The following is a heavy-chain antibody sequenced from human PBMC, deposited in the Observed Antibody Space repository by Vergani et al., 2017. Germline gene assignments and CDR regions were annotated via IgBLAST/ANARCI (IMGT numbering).Heavy chain of an antibody. CDR3: ARSGYCAHGVCYMTYYYYMDV. CDR1: GYTFSSSG. V-gene: IGHV3-33*01. CDR2: IWYDESRK. J-gene: IGHJ6*03. D-gene: IGHD2-8*01. Sequence: QVQLVESGGDVVQPGRSLKLSCVASGYTFSSSGMHWVRQAPGKGLEWVAVIWYDESRKYYADSVRGRFTISRDTSRNTLYLQMSSLTAEDTAVYYCARSGYCAHGVCYMTYYYYMDVWGKGTAVTVSS.